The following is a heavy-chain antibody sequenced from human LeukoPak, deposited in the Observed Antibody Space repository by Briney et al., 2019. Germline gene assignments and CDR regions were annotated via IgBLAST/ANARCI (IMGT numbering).Heavy chain of an antibody. V-gene: IGHV3-13*01. D-gene: IGHD1-1*01. CDR1: GFTFNDYD. Sequence: GGSLRLSCAASGFTFNDYDMHWVRQATGKGLEWVSAIGTAGDTYYTGSVKGRLTISRENAKNSLYLQMNSLRAGDTAVYYCARVAKERVGGVYYFDYWGQGTLVTVSS. J-gene: IGHJ4*02. CDR3: ARVAKERVGGVYYFDY. CDR2: IGTAGDT.